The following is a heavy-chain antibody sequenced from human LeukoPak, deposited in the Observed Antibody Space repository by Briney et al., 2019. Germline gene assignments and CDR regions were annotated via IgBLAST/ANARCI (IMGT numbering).Heavy chain of an antibody. Sequence: SETLSLTCTVSGGSISSYYWSWIRQPPGKGLEWIGYIYYSGSTNYNPSLKSRVTISVDTSKNQFSLKLSSVTAADTAVYYCARGVTMVRGVTKRRYYYYYMDVWGKGTTVTVSS. D-gene: IGHD3-10*01. CDR3: ARGVTMVRGVTKRRYYYYYMDV. V-gene: IGHV4-59*01. J-gene: IGHJ6*03. CDR1: GGSISSYY. CDR2: IYYSGST.